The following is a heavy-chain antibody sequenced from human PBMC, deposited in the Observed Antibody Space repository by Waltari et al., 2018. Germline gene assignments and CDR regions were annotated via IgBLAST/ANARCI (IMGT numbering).Heavy chain of an antibody. Sequence: EVQLVQSGAEVKKPGESLKISCKGSGYSFTSYWIGWVRQMPGKGLECMGIFYPGDSDTGYIPSFQGQVTISADEASITAYLQWRSLKASDTAMYYCALPKHAATVFDYWGQGTLVTVSS. CDR1: GYSFTSYW. CDR2: FYPGDSDT. V-gene: IGHV5-51*01. J-gene: IGHJ4*02. CDR3: ALPKHAATVFDY. D-gene: IGHD2-15*01.